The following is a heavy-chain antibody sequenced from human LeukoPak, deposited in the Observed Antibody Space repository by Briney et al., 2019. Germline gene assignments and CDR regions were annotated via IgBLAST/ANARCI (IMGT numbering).Heavy chain of an antibody. CDR1: GFTFSSYA. V-gene: IGHV3-23*01. CDR3: AKGSYYDSSGSFYFDY. Sequence: GGSLRLSCAASGFTFSSYAMSWGRQAPGKGVEWVSGISGSGDNTYYADSVKGGFTISRDNSKYTLYVQVNSLGTEDTAAYYCAKGSYYDSSGSFYFDYWGQGTLVTVSS. CDR2: ISGSGDNT. D-gene: IGHD3-22*01. J-gene: IGHJ4*02.